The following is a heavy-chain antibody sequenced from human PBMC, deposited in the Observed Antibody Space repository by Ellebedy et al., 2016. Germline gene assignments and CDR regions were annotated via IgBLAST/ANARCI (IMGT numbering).Heavy chain of an antibody. CDR3: ATTKGEQWPY. V-gene: IGHV3-48*01. Sequence: GESLKISXAASGFSFSDYAMNWVRQAPGRGLEWLSYLSTTGNTIYYADSVRGRFTISRDNAKNSLYLQMNSLRAEDTAVYYCATTKGEQWPYWGQGTLVTVSS. D-gene: IGHD6-19*01. CDR2: LSTTGNTI. J-gene: IGHJ4*02. CDR1: GFSFSDYA.